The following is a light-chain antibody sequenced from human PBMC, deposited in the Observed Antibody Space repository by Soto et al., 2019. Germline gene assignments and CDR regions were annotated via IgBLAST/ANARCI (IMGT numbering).Light chain of an antibody. CDR1: QSVSNNY. V-gene: IGKV3-20*01. Sequence: EIVLTQSPGTLSLSPGERATLSCRASQSVSNNYLAWYQQKPGQAPRLLIYGASSRATGIPDRFSGSGSGTDFPLTRSRLEPEDLAVYYCQQCATSPLTCGGGTKVEIK. CDR2: GAS. J-gene: IGKJ4*01. CDR3: QQCATSPLT.